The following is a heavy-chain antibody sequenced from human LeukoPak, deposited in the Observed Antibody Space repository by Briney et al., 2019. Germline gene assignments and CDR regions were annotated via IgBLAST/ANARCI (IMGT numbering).Heavy chain of an antibody. V-gene: IGHV4-34*01. J-gene: IGHJ4*02. D-gene: IGHD2-15*01. CDR3: ARSPVGYCSGGSCYEVRYFDY. CDR2: INHSGST. CDR1: GGSFSGYY. Sequence: SETLSLTCAVYGGSFSGYYWSWIRQPPGKGLEWIGEINHSGSTNYNPSLKSRVTISVDTSKNQFSLKLSSATAADTAVYYCARSPVGYCSGGSCYEVRYFDYWGQGTLVTVSS.